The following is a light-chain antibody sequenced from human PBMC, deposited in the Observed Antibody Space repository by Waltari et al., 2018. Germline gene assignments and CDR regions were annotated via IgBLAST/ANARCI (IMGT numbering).Light chain of an antibody. CDR1: GSNIRAGFD. V-gene: IGLV1-40*01. CDR2: GNN. J-gene: IGLJ3*02. Sequence: QSVLTQPPSVSGAPGQRVTISCTGSGSNIRAGFDVPWYQQLPGTAPKLLVYGNNSRPSGVPDRFSASKSGTSASLAITGLQAEDEADYYCQSYDSSLTGSWVFGGGTKLTVL. CDR3: QSYDSSLTGSWV.